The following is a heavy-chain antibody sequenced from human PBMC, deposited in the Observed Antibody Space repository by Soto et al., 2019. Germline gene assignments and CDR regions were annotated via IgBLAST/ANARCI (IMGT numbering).Heavy chain of an antibody. V-gene: IGHV4-59*01. CDR2: IYYSGST. CDR3: ARVWGGAFDI. J-gene: IGHJ3*02. D-gene: IGHD3-10*01. CDR1: DGSISSYY. Sequence: QVQLQESGPGLVKPSKTRSLTCTGSDGSISSYYWSWIRQPPGKGLEWIGYIYYSGSTNYNPSLKSRVTISVDTSKNQFSLKLSSVSAADTAVYYCARVWGGAFDIWGQGTMVTVSS.